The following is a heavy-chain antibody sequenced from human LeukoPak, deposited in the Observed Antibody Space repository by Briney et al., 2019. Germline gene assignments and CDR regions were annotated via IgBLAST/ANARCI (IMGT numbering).Heavy chain of an antibody. D-gene: IGHD2-8*01. CDR1: GGSFCGYY. J-gene: IGHJ6*03. Sequence: SETLSLTCAVYGGSFCGYYWSWIRQPPGKGLEWIGEINHSGSTNYNPSLKSRVTISVDTSKNQFSLKLSSVTAADTAVYYCARGRGYCTNGVCYYYYYMDVWGKGTTVTVSS. CDR3: ARGRGYCTNGVCYYYYYMDV. CDR2: INHSGST. V-gene: IGHV4-34*01.